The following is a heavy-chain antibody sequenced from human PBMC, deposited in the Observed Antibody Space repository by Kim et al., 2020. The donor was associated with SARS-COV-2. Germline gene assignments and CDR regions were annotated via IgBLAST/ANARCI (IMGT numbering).Heavy chain of an antibody. CDR3: ARPRGVRLYNWFDP. D-gene: IGHD3-16*01. Sequence: SETLSLTCAVYGGSFSGYYWSWIRQPPGKGLEWIGEINHSGSTNYNPSLKSRVTISVDTSKNQFSLKLSSVTAADTAVYYCARPRGVRLYNWFDPWGQGTLVTVSS. CDR1: GGSFSGYY. V-gene: IGHV4-34*01. CDR2: INHSGST. J-gene: IGHJ5*02.